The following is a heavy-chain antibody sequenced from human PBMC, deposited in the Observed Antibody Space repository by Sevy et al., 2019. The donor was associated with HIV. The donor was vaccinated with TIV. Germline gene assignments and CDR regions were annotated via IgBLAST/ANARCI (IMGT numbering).Heavy chain of an antibody. D-gene: IGHD1-1*01. CDR1: GYTFTSYD. Sequence: ASVKVSCKASGYTFTSYDINWVRQATGQGLEWMGWMNPNSGNTGYAQKFQGRVTMTRNTSISTAYMELSSLRSEETAVYYCARWARTTGTRDPYYYYYMDVWGKGTTVTVSS. CDR2: MNPNSGNT. CDR3: ARWARTTGTRDPYYYYYMDV. V-gene: IGHV1-8*01. J-gene: IGHJ6*03.